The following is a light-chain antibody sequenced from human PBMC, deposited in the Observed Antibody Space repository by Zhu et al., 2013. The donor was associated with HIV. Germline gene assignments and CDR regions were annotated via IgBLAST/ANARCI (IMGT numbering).Light chain of an antibody. CDR3: QQYNNWPPIT. CDR2: AAS. Sequence: EIVLTQSPGTLSLSPGERATLSCRATQTLNSPYLAWYQQKPGQSPRLLIYAASSRATGIPDRFSGSGSGTEFSLTINTLQSEDYALYYCQQYNNWPPITFGQGALLEIK. CDR1: QTLNSPY. J-gene: IGKJ5*01. V-gene: IGKV3-15*01.